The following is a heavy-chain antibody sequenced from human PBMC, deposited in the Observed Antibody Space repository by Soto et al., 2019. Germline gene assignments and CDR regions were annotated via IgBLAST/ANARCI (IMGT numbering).Heavy chain of an antibody. CDR3: ARLSPPPGVLMVYAVYYWYFDL. CDR2: IYYSGST. Sequence: QVQLQESGPGLVKPSETLSLTCTVSGGSISSYYWSWIRQPPGKGLEWIGYIYYSGSTNYNPSLKSRVTIPVETSKNQFTLKLSSVTAADTAVYYCARLSPPPGVLMVYAVYYWYFDLWGRGTLVTVSS. CDR1: GGSISSYY. J-gene: IGHJ2*01. D-gene: IGHD2-8*01. V-gene: IGHV4-59*08.